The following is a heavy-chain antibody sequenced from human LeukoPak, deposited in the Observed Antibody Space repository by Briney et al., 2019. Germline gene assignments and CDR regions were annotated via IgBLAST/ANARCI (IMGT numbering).Heavy chain of an antibody. V-gene: IGHV4-61*08. Sequence: SETLSLTCTVSGGSISSSGYYWSWIRQPPGKGLEWIGYIYYSGSTNYNPSLKSRVTISVDTSKNQFSLKLSSVTAADTAVYYCARRRGGDYGMYYYYYMDVWGKGTTVTVSS. D-gene: IGHD4-17*01. CDR2: IYYSGST. J-gene: IGHJ6*03. CDR1: GGSISSSGYY. CDR3: ARRRGGDYGMYYYYYMDV.